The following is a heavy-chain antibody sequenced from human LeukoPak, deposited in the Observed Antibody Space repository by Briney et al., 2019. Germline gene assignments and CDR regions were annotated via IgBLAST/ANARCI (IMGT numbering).Heavy chain of an antibody. V-gene: IGHV4-31*01. CDR1: GGSISSGDYY. Sequence: SETLSLTCTVSGGSISSGDYYWSCIRQHPGKGLVWNGYIYYSGSTYYNPSLKSQVTISVDTSKNQCSLKLSSVTAADTAVYYCARGHRPGPRRYYYGMDVWGQGTTVTVSS. J-gene: IGHJ6*02. D-gene: IGHD6-6*01. CDR2: IYYSGST. CDR3: ARGHRPGPRRYYYGMDV.